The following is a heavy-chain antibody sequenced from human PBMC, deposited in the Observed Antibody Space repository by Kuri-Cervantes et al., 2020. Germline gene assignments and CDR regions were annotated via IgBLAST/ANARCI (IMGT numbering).Heavy chain of an antibody. CDR2: ISSSSSYI. J-gene: IGHJ4*02. Sequence: GESLKISCAASGFTFSDYYMSWIRQAPGKGLEWVSSISSSSSYIYYADSVKGRFTISRDNAKNTLYLQMNSLRAEDTAVYYCAKDYYPALYYYDSSGYYGALDYWGQGTLVTVSS. V-gene: IGHV3-21*01. D-gene: IGHD3-22*01. CDR1: GFTFSDYY. CDR3: AKDYYPALYYYDSSGYYGALDY.